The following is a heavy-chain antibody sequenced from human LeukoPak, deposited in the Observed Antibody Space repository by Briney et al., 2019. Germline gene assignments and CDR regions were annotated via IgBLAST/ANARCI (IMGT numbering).Heavy chain of an antibody. Sequence: GGSLRLSCAASGFTLSRYGMHWVRQAPGKGLEWVAVVSFEGSNKYYADSVKGRFTISRDNSKSTLSLQMNSLRAEDTAVYYCAKDMGYYYGSGSYPPENDYWGQGTLVTVSS. J-gene: IGHJ4*02. D-gene: IGHD3-10*01. CDR2: VSFEGSNK. CDR3: AKDMGYYYGSGSYPPENDY. CDR1: GFTLSRYG. V-gene: IGHV3-30*18.